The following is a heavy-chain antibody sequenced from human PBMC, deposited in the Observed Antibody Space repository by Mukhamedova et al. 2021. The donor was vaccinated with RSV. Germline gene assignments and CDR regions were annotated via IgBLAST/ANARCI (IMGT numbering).Heavy chain of an antibody. J-gene: IGHJ1*01. CDR1: SYG. CDR2: ISYDGSNK. V-gene: IGHV3-30*18. Sequence: SYGMHWVRQAPNKGLEWVAVISYDGSNKYYADSVKGRFTISRDNSKNTLYLQMNSLRAEDTAVYYCAKDVDGGYAEYLQHWGQG. CDR3: AKDVDGGYAEYLQH. D-gene: IGHD4-23*01.